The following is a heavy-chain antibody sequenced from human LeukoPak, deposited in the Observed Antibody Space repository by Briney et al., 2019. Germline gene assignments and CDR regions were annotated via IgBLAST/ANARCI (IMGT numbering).Heavy chain of an antibody. D-gene: IGHD3-3*01. CDR3: ARRNYDFWSGYSGFDP. V-gene: IGHV4-59*08. CDR1: GGSISGYY. J-gene: IGHJ5*02. Sequence: SETLSLTCTVSGGSISGYYWSWIRQPPGKGLEWIGYTYYSGSTNYNPSLKSRVTISVDTSKNQFSLKLSSVTAADTAVYYCARRNYDFWSGYSGFDPWGQGTLVTVSS. CDR2: TYYSGST.